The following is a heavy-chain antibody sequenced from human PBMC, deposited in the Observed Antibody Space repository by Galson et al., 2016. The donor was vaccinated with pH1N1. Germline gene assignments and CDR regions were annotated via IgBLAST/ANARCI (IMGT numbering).Heavy chain of an antibody. V-gene: IGHV5-51*01. CDR2: IYLGDSDT. Sequence: QSGAEVKKPGESLKIPCKGSGYSFSNSWIVWVRQMPGKGLEWMGIIYLGDSDTTNSPSFQGQAAISADKSISTAYLQWSSLKASDTAIYYCATPRGSPSLAFDYWGQGTLVTVPS. J-gene: IGHJ4*02. CDR1: GYSFSNSW. CDR3: ATPRGSPSLAFDY. D-gene: IGHD1-26*01.